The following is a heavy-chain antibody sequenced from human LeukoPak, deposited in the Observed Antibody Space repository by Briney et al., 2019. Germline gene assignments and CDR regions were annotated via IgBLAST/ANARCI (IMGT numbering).Heavy chain of an antibody. CDR2: IYYSGST. V-gene: IGHV4-59*01. D-gene: IGHD5-18*01. CDR3: ARDRVPAMASFFDY. J-gene: IGHJ4*02. CDR1: GGSISSYY. Sequence: SETLSLTCTVSGGSISSYYWSWIRQPPGQGLEWIGYIYYSGSTNYNPSLKSRVTISVDTSKSQFSLKLSSVSAADTAVYYCARDRVPAMASFFDYWGQGTLVTVSS.